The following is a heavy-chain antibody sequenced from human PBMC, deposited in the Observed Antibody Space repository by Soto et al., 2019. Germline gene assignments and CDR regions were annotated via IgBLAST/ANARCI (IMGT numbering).Heavy chain of an antibody. D-gene: IGHD5-18*01. V-gene: IGHV4-59*01. CDR2: IYHSGST. Sequence: QVQLQESGPGLVKPSETLSLTCTVSGASISSYYWSWIRQPPGKGLEWIGYIYHSGSTNYNPSLKSRVPISIDTSKNQFYLTLRSVTAADTAGYYCSRELGGAYRYGPNWFDSWGQGTLVTVSS. CDR3: SRELGGAYRYGPNWFDS. CDR1: GASISSYY. J-gene: IGHJ5*01.